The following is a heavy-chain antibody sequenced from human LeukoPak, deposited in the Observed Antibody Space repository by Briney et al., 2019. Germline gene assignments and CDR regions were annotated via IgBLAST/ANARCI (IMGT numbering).Heavy chain of an antibody. CDR3: ASDGIAVDRGIGYFDY. CDR2: ISSGGAGT. V-gene: IGHV3-23*01. Sequence: GGSLRLSCAASGFTFSNYAMTWVRQAPGKGLESVSMISSGGAGTYYADSVKGRFTISRDNSKNTLYLQMNSLRADDTAVYYCASDGIAVDRGIGYFDYRGQGTLVTVSS. CDR1: GFTFSNYA. D-gene: IGHD6-13*01. J-gene: IGHJ4*02.